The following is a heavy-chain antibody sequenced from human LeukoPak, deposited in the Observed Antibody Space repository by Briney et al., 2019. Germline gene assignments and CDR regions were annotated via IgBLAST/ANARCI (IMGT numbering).Heavy chain of an antibody. Sequence: PSETLSLTCAVYGGSFSGNYWTLIRQTPGRGLEWVGESSPTGDITGYNPSLKGRATISVDSSKNQFSLKLTSVTAADTAVYYCARAPVLWFGESRKYYFDYWGQGTLVTVSS. CDR1: GGSFSGNY. CDR3: ARAPVLWFGESRKYYFDY. J-gene: IGHJ4*02. D-gene: IGHD3-10*01. CDR2: SSPTGDIT. V-gene: IGHV4-34*01.